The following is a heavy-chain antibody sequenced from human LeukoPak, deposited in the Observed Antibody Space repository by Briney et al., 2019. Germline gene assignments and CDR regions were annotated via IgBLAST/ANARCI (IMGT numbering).Heavy chain of an antibody. Sequence: ASVKVSCKASGYTFTGYYMHWVRQAPGQGLEWMGWISAYNGNTNYAQKLQGRVTMTTDTSTSTAYMELRSLRSDDTAVYYCARHYYDSSFDYWGQGTLVTVSS. CDR1: GYTFTGYY. J-gene: IGHJ4*02. CDR2: ISAYNGNT. D-gene: IGHD3-22*01. CDR3: ARHYYDSSFDY. V-gene: IGHV1-18*04.